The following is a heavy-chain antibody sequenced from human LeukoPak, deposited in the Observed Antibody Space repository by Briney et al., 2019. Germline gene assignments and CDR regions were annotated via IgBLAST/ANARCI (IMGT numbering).Heavy chain of an antibody. V-gene: IGHV3-13*05. CDR1: GVTFNSYD. J-gene: IGHJ3*02. CDR2: ISTAGDP. D-gene: IGHD2-2*01. Sequence: PGGSLRLSCAASGVTFNSYDMHWVRQDKGKGLEWVSAISTAGDPYYLGSVKGGFTISRENAKNSFYLQMNSQLDGDTAFYYGAGQVTPGSAEGAFDIWGQGTMVTVSS. CDR3: AGQVTPGSAEGAFDI.